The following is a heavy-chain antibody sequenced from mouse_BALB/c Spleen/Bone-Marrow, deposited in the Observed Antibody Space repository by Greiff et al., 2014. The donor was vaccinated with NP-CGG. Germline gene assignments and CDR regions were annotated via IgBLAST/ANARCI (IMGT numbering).Heavy chain of an antibody. CDR2: VNVNGDRN. CDR1: GSTFSNYG. Sequence: EVQVEESGGGLVQPGGSLKLSCAASGSTFSNYGMSWARQTPDKRLEMIATVNVNGDRNYHPDSVEGRYTISRDNAKNTLSLQMSSLKTEDTAMYYCARGYDYSSWFAYWGPGTLIPVSA. J-gene: IGHJ3*01. CDR3: ARGYDYSSWFAY. V-gene: IGHV5-6-3*01. D-gene: IGHD2-4*01.